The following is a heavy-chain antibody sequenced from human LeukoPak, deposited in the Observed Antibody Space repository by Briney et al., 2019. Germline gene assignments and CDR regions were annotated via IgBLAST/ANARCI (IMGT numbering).Heavy chain of an antibody. CDR3: ARGRQDVTMIVVVMTAVSYYLDV. V-gene: IGHV4-34*01. CDR1: GGSFSGNY. J-gene: IGHJ6*03. D-gene: IGHD3-22*01. Sequence: PSETLSLTCAVYGGSFSGNYWTWSRQTPEKGLEWIGEMNPSGRTNYNTYLKSRVTISVDTSKNQFSLELSSVTAADTAVYYCARGRQDVTMIVVVMTAVSYYLDVWGKGTTVTVSS. CDR2: MNPSGRT.